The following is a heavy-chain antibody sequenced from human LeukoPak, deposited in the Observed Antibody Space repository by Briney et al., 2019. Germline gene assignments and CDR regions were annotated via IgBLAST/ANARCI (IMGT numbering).Heavy chain of an antibody. CDR3: ARDQEYGDYRYNWFDP. CDR1: GFTFSSFT. D-gene: IGHD4-17*01. J-gene: IGHJ5*02. CDR2: ISSSGRTI. Sequence: GGSLRLSCAASGFTFSSFTMNWVRQAPGKGLEWVSYISSSGRTIYYADSVKGRFTISRDNAKNSLYLQMNSLRAEDTAVYYCARDQEYGDYRYNWFDPWGQGTLVTVSS. V-gene: IGHV3-48*04.